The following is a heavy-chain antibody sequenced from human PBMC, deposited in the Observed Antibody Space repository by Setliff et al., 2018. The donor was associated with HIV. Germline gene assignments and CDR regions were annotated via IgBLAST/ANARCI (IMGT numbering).Heavy chain of an antibody. Sequence: GASVKVSCKASGYTFTDYVIHWVRQAPGQRPEWMAWIITGNGDTHYSQNFQDRVAITRDTSASTAYMELSSLRSEDTAVYYCARAQTYYSDSSGYYSQYWGQGTLVTVSS. CDR3: ARAQTYYSDSSGYYSQY. CDR1: GYTFTDYV. CDR2: IITGNGDT. J-gene: IGHJ4*02. D-gene: IGHD3-22*01. V-gene: IGHV1-3*04.